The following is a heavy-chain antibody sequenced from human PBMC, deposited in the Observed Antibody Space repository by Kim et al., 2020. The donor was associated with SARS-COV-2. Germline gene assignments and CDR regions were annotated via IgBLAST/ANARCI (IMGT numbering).Heavy chain of an antibody. CDR1: GGSISSSNW. V-gene: IGHV4-4*02. Sequence: SETLSLTCAVSGGSISSSNWWSWVRQPPGKGLEWIGEIYHSGSTNYNPSLKSRVTISVDKSKNQFSLKLSSVTAAYTAVYYCARAPDLYCSSTSCYEGGAYYYYYYGMDVWGQGTTVTVSS. CDR2: IYHSGST. CDR3: ARAPDLYCSSTSCYEGGAYYYYYYGMDV. J-gene: IGHJ6*02. D-gene: IGHD2-2*01.